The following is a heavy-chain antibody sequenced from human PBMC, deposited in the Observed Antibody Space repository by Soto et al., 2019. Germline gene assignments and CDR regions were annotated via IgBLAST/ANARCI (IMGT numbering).Heavy chain of an antibody. CDR1: GFTFSSYG. CDR2: IWYDGSNK. CDR3: ARSSSLYSSGWYYFDY. V-gene: IGHV3-33*01. J-gene: IGHJ4*02. D-gene: IGHD6-19*01. Sequence: PGGSLRLCCAASGFTFSSYGMHWVRQAPGKGLEWVAVIWYDGSNKYYADSVKGRFTISRDNSKNTLYLQMNSLRAEDTAVYYCARSSSLYSSGWYYFDYWGQGTLVTVPQ.